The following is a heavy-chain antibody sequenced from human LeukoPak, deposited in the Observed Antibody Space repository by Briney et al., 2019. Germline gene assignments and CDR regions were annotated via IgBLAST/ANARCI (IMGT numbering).Heavy chain of an antibody. CDR3: ARGQTTVTPHYYYYYMDV. J-gene: IGHJ6*03. CDR1: GVSFSGYY. D-gene: IGHD4-11*01. V-gene: IGHV4-34*01. CDR2: INHSGNT. Sequence: SETLSLTCAVYGVSFSGYYWSWIRQPPGKGLEWIGEINHSGNTNYNPSLKSRVTISVDTSKKHFSLELSSLTAADTAVYYCARGQTTVTPHYYYYYMDVWGKGTTVTVSS.